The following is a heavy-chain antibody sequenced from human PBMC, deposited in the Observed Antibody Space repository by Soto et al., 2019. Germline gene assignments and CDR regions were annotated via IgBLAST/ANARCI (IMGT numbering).Heavy chain of an antibody. CDR1: GFTFDDYA. Sequence: GGSLRLSCAASGFTFDDYAMHWVRQAPGKGLEWVSGISWNSGSIGYADSVKGRFTISRDNAKNSLYLQMNSLRAEDTALYYCAKDLLTTVTTPNSVFDYWGQGTLVTVSS. D-gene: IGHD4-17*01. V-gene: IGHV3-9*01. CDR2: ISWNSGSI. J-gene: IGHJ4*02. CDR3: AKDLLTTVTTPNSVFDY.